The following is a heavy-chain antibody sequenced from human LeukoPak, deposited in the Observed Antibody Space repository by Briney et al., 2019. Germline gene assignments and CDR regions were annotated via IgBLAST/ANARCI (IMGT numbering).Heavy chain of an antibody. D-gene: IGHD1-26*01. CDR1: GFTFSSYG. V-gene: IGHV3-30*02. Sequence: GGSLRLSCAASGFTFSSYGMHWVRQAPGKGLEGVAFIRYDGSNKYYADSVKGRFTISRDNSKNTLYLQMNSLRAEDTAVYYCARLEWELPYYFDYWGQGTLVTVSS. CDR2: IRYDGSNK. CDR3: ARLEWELPYYFDY. J-gene: IGHJ4*02.